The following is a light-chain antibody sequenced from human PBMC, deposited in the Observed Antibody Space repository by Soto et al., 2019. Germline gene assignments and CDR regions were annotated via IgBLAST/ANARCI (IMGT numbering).Light chain of an antibody. CDR2: DGS. CDR3: QQYHNLLLT. J-gene: IGKJ4*02. Sequence: DIQMNQSPSFLSASVGDRVTITCQASQDISNYLNWYQQKPGKAPKLLFYDGSNLVTVVPSRFHGRVTVTSFSFTITSLQPEDIATYYFQQYHNLLLTFGGGTKVEI. CDR1: QDISNY. V-gene: IGKV1-33*01.